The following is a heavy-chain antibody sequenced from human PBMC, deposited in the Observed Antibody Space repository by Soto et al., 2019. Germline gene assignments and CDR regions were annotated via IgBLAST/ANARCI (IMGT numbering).Heavy chain of an antibody. D-gene: IGHD2-8*01. CDR3: ARDVMGWFDP. CDR1: GGSISSYY. CDR2: IYYSGST. Sequence: QVQLQESGPGLVKPSETLSLTCTVYGGSISSYYWSWIRQPPGKGLEWIGYIYYSGSTNYNPSLKSRVTISVDTSKNQFSLELSSVTAADTAVYYCARDVMGWFDPWGQGTLVTVSS. J-gene: IGHJ5*02. V-gene: IGHV4-59*01.